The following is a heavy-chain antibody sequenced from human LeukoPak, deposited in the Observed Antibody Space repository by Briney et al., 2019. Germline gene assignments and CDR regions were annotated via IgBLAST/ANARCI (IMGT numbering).Heavy chain of an antibody. CDR1: GYSFTSNG. Sequence: GASVKVSCKASGYSFTSNGISWVRQAPGQGLEWMGWISAYNGNTNYAQKFQGRVTMTTDTSTSTAYMELRSLRSDDTAVYYCARAPDFRSSGWSDWGQGTLVTVSS. J-gene: IGHJ4*02. V-gene: IGHV1-18*04. CDR2: ISAYNGNT. CDR3: ARAPDFRSSGWSD. D-gene: IGHD6-19*01.